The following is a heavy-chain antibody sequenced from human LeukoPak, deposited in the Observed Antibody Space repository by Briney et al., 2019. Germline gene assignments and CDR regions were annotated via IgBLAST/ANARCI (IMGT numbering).Heavy chain of an antibody. V-gene: IGHV3-7*01. CDR3: ARDSGLGAHI. J-gene: IGHJ3*02. CDR1: GFTFTTYW. Sequence: GGSLRLSCAASGFTFTTYWMSWVRQAPGEGLEWVANINQGGSEKYYVDSVKGRFTISRDNAKNFLYLQMNSLRDDDTAVYYCARDSGLGAHIWGQGTMVTVSS. CDR2: INQGGSEK. D-gene: IGHD1-26*01.